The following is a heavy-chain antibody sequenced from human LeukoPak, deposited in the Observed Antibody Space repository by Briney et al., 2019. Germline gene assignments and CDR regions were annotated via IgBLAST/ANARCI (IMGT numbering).Heavy chain of an antibody. CDR2: ISSSSSTI. V-gene: IGHV3-48*01. D-gene: IGHD6-19*01. CDR3: ARGGPYSSGWYGIDY. CDR1: GFTFSSYS. J-gene: IGHJ4*02. Sequence: GGSLRLSCAASGFTFSSYSMNWVRQAPGKGLEWVSYISSSSSTIYYADSVKGRFAISRDNAKNSLYLQMNSLRAEDTAVYYCARGGPYSSGWYGIDYWGQGTLVTVSS.